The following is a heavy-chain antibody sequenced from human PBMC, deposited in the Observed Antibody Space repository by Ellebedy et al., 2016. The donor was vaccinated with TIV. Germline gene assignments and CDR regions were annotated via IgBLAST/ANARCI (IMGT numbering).Heavy chain of an antibody. CDR2: ISYDGSNK. Sequence: GESLKISCAASKFTFSSYGMHWVRQAPGKGLEWVAVISYDGSNKYYADSVKGRFTISRDNSKNTLFLQMNSLRAEDTAVYYCAGGNWNGVPPHYYYYGMDVWGQGTTVTVSS. CDR1: KFTFSSYG. V-gene: IGHV3-30*03. CDR3: AGGNWNGVPPHYYYYGMDV. J-gene: IGHJ6*02. D-gene: IGHD1-20*01.